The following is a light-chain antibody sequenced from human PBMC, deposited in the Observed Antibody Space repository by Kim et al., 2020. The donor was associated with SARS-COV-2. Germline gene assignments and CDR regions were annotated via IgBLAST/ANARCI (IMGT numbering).Light chain of an antibody. J-gene: IGLJ2*01. CDR3: LLSYSDSRV. V-gene: IGLV7-46*01. Sequence: PAGTDTSPSDSGAGAVPGDHFPFWVQQKPGQAPRTLIYDTGNGHSWTPARFSGSLLGGKAALTLSAAQAEDEADYYCLLSYSDSRVFGGGTQLTVL. CDR2: DTG. CDR1: AGAVPGDHF.